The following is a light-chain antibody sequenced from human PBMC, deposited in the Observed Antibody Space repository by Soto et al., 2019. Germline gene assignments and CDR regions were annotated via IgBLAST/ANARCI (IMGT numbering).Light chain of an antibody. Sequence: QSVLTQPASVSGSPGQSITISCTGTSSDVGGHNYVSWYQQHPGKAPKLMIYDVSNRPSGVSNRFSGSKSGNTASLTISGLQAEDEGDYYCSSYTSSSTLEVFGTGTKVTVL. CDR2: DVS. V-gene: IGLV2-14*03. CDR3: SSYTSSSTLEV. CDR1: SSDVGGHNY. J-gene: IGLJ1*01.